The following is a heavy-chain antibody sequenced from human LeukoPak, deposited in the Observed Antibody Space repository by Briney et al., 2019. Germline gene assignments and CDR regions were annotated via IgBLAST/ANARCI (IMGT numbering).Heavy chain of an antibody. CDR1: GYSFTSSW. CDR2: IYPGDSDS. Sequence: GESLKISCKGSGYSFTSSWIGWVRQIPGKGLDWMGIIYPGDSDSRYSASFQGQVTISADKPISTAYLQWSSLKASDTAMYYCARALTFGGVIAYFDYWGQGTLVTVSS. J-gene: IGHJ4*02. D-gene: IGHD3-16*02. V-gene: IGHV5-51*04. CDR3: ARALTFGGVIAYFDY.